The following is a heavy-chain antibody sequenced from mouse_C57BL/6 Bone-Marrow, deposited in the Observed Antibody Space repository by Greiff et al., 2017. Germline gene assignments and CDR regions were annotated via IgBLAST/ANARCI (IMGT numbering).Heavy chain of an antibody. CDR2: INPNNGGT. CDR3: ARRDYYGSSYGYFDV. CDR1: GYTFTDYY. J-gene: IGHJ1*03. D-gene: IGHD1-1*01. Sequence: EVKLQESGPELVKPGASVKIPCKASGYTFTDYYMDWVKQSHGKSLEWIGDINPNNGGTIYNPKFKGKATLTVDKSSSTAYMALRSLTSEDTSVYSWARRDYYGSSYGYFDVWGTGTTVTVSS. V-gene: IGHV1-18*01.